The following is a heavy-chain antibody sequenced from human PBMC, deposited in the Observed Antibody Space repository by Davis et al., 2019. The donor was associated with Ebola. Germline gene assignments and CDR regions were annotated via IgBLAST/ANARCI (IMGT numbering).Heavy chain of an antibody. CDR1: GYSISSGYY. D-gene: IGHD2-2*01. Sequence: PSETLSLTCAVSGYSISSGYYWGWIRQPPGKGLEWIGSIYHSGSTYYNPSLKSRVTISVDTSKNQFSLKLSSVTAADTAVYYCARGRDRYCSSTSCYFQHWGQGTLVTVSS. V-gene: IGHV4-38-2*01. CDR3: ARGRDRYCSSTSCYFQH. J-gene: IGHJ1*01. CDR2: IYHSGST.